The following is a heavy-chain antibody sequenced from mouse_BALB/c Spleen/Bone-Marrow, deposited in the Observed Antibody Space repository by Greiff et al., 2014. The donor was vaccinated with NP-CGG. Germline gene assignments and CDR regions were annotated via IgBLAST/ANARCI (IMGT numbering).Heavy chain of an antibody. D-gene: IGHD1-1*01. CDR3: TRSNYGYCYFDV. J-gene: IGHJ1*01. CDR2: INPTNGGT. V-gene: IGHV1S81*02. Sequence: VQLQQSGAELVKPGASVKLSCKASGYTFTRYYMYWVKQRPGQGLEWIGEINPTNGGTNFNEKFKSKATLTVDKSSSTAYMQLSSLTSEDSAVYYCTRSNYGYCYFDVWGAGTTVTVSS. CDR1: GYTFTRYY.